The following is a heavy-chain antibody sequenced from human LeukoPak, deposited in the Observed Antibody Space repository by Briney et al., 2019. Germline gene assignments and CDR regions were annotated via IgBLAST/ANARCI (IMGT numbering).Heavy chain of an antibody. J-gene: IGHJ4*02. CDR1: GYTLTSYA. CDR2: ISTYNGNT. V-gene: IGHV1-18*01. Sequence: ASVKVSCKAPGYTLTSYAISWVRQAPGQGLERMGWISTYNGNTNYAQKLQGRVSITTDTSTRTAYMELRSLRSDDTAVYYCARAGNYFDGTGYFRHWGQGTLVTVSS. CDR3: ARAGNYFDGTGYFRH. D-gene: IGHD3-22*01.